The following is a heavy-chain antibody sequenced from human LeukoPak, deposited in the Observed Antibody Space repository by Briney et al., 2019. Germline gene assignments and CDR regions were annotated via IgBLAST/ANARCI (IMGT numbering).Heavy chain of an antibody. V-gene: IGHV1-46*01. D-gene: IGHD6-13*01. Sequence: GASVKVSCKASGYTFTSYYMHWVRQAPGQGLEWMGIINPSGGSTSYAQKFQGRVTMTRDTSTSTVYMELSRLRSDDTALYYCARIGISARGTNFHHWGQGTLVTVSS. CDR2: INPSGGST. J-gene: IGHJ1*01. CDR3: ARIGISARGTNFHH. CDR1: GYTFTSYY.